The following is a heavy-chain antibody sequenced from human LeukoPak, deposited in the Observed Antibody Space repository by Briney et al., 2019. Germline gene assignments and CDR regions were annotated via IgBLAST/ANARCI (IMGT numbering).Heavy chain of an antibody. Sequence: GESLKISCKGSGYSFTSYWIGWVRQMPGKGLEWMGIIYPGDSDTRYSPSFQGQVTISADKSISTAYLQWSSLKASDTAMYYCARLQAVRGVITHPSDYWGQGTLVTVSS. D-gene: IGHD3-10*01. CDR3: ARLQAVRGVITHPSDY. V-gene: IGHV5-51*01. CDR1: GYSFTSYW. J-gene: IGHJ4*02. CDR2: IYPGDSDT.